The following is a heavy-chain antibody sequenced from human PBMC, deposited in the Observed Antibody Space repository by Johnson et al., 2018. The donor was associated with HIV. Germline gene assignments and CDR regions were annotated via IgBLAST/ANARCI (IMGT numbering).Heavy chain of an antibody. J-gene: IGHJ3*02. CDR2: IRYDGSNK. D-gene: IGHD1-26*01. CDR3: AKDLINSGIDPQAFDI. V-gene: IGHV3-30*02. Sequence: QVQLVESGGGVVQPGGSLRLSCAASGFTFSSYGMHWVRQAPGKGLEWVAFIRYDGSNKYYADSVKGRFTISRDNSKNTLYLQMNSLRAEDTAVYYCAKDLINSGIDPQAFDIWGQGTMVSVSS. CDR1: GFTFSSYG.